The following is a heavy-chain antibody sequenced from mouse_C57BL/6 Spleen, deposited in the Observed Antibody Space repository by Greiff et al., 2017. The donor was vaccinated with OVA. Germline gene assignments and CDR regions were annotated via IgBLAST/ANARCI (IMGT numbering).Heavy chain of an antibody. D-gene: IGHD1-1*01. J-gene: IGHJ4*01. CDR3: ARPLSYGSSHGDAMDY. Sequence: QVQLKQSGAELMKPGASVKLSCKATGYTFTGYWIEWVKQRPGHGLEWIGEILPGSGSTNYNEKFKGKATFTADTSSNTAYMQLSSLTTEDSAIYYCARPLSYGSSHGDAMDYWGQGTSVTVSS. V-gene: IGHV1-9*01. CDR1: GYTFTGYW. CDR2: ILPGSGST.